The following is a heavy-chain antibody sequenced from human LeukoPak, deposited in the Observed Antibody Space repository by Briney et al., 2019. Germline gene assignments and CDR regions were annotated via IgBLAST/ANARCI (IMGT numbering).Heavy chain of an antibody. V-gene: IGHV3-30*18. Sequence: SGGSLRLSCAASGFTFSSYGMHWVRQAPGKGLEWVAVISHDGSNKYYADSVKGRFTISRDNSKNTLYLQMNSLRAEDTAVYYCAKASTATVTTPSGFDPWGQGTLVTVSS. D-gene: IGHD4-17*01. CDR3: AKASTATVTTPSGFDP. CDR1: GFTFSSYG. J-gene: IGHJ5*02. CDR2: ISHDGSNK.